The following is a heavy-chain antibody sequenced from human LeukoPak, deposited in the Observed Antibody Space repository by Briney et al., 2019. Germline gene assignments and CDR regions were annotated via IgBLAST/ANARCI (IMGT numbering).Heavy chain of an antibody. CDR2: IHPNSGGT. V-gene: IGHV1-2*02. CDR1: GYTFTAYY. CDR3: ARGDIYWDY. J-gene: IGHJ4*02. D-gene: IGHD2-15*01. Sequence: ASVKVSCKACGYTFTAYYVHWVRQGPGQGPEWMGWIHPNSGGTKYAQNFQGRVTMTRDTSITTAYMELSSLRSDDTAVYYCARGDIYWDYWGQGTQVTLSS.